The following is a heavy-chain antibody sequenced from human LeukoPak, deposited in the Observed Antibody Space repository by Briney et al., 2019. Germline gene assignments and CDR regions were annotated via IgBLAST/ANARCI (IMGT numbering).Heavy chain of an antibody. J-gene: IGHJ5*02. CDR1: GFTFDDYG. CDR2: INWNGGST. D-gene: IGHD3-22*01. V-gene: IGHV3-20*01. Sequence: GGSLRLSCAASGFTFDDYGMSWVRHAPGKGLEWVSGINWNGGSTGYADSVKGRFTISRDNAKNSLYLQMNSLRAEDTALYHCARDHYYDSSGYSPWGQGTLVTVSS. CDR3: ARDHYYDSSGYSP.